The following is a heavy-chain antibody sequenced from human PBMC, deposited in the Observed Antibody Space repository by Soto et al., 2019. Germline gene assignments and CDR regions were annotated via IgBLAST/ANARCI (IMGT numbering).Heavy chain of an antibody. CDR1: GGSFSGYY. D-gene: IGHD3-3*01. V-gene: IGHV4-34*01. CDR3: ARGRSDVWSGFWFDP. Sequence: SETLSLTCAVYGGSFSGYYWSWIRQPPGKGLEWIGEINHSGSTNYNPSLKSRVTISVDTSKNQFSLKLSSVTAADTSVYYCARGRSDVWSGFWFDPWGQGTLVT. J-gene: IGHJ5*02. CDR2: INHSGST.